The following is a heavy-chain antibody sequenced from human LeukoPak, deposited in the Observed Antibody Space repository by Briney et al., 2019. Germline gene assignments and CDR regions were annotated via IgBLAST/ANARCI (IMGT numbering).Heavy chain of an antibody. CDR3: ARDEFMVRGAIPGGMDV. V-gene: IGHV3-30-3*01. J-gene: IGHJ6*02. D-gene: IGHD3-10*01. Sequence: GGSLRLSCAASGFTFSSYAMHWVRQAPGKGLEWVAVISYDGSNKYYADSVKGRFTISRDNSKNTLYLQMNSLRAEDTAVYYCARDEFMVRGAIPGGMDVWGQGTTVTVFS. CDR1: GFTFSSYA. CDR2: ISYDGSNK.